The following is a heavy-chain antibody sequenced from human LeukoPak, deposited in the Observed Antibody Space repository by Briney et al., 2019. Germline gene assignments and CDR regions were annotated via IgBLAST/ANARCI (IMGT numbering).Heavy chain of an antibody. Sequence: SETLSLTCTVSGGSISSYYWSWIRQPPGKGLEWIGYIYYSGSTNYNPSLKSRVTISVDTSKNQFSLKLSSVTAADTAVYYCARDRAPGMGAPTSLFDYWGQGTLVTVSS. D-gene: IGHD1-26*01. CDR1: GGSISSYY. V-gene: IGHV4-59*01. J-gene: IGHJ4*02. CDR3: ARDRAPGMGAPTSLFDY. CDR2: IYYSGST.